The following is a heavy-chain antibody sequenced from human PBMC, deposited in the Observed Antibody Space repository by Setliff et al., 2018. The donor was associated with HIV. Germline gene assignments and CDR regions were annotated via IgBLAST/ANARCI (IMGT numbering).Heavy chain of an antibody. CDR2: INPNSDNT. Sequence: ASVKVSCKASGYAFNSYTLNWVRQATGRGLEWMGWINPNSDNTAYAQKFQGRLTMTRNTSTGTVYMELSSLRSEDTAVYYCARIGRTPYYYYYMDVWGKGTTGTV. J-gene: IGHJ6*03. D-gene: IGHD2-15*01. CDR1: GYAFNSYT. V-gene: IGHV1-8*01. CDR3: ARIGRTPYYYYYMDV.